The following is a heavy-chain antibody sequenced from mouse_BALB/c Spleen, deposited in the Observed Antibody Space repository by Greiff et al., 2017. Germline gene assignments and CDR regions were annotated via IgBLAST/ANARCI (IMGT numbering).Heavy chain of an antibody. J-gene: IGHJ3*01. Sequence: LQQPGAELVKPGASVKMSCKASGYTFTSYNMHWVKQTPGQGLEWIGAIYPGNGDTSYNQKFKGKATLTADTSSSTAYMQLSSLTSEDSAVYYCARGDSSGYAFAYWGQGTLVTVSA. CDR2: IYPGNGDT. D-gene: IGHD3-2*01. CDR3: ARGDSSGYAFAY. CDR1: GYTFTSYN. V-gene: IGHV1-12*01.